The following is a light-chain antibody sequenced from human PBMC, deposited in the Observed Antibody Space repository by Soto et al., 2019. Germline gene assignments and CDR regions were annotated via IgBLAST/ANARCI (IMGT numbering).Light chain of an antibody. CDR3: AAWDDSLNLWV. Sequence: QSVLTQPPSASGTPGQRVPISCSGSSSNIGSNTVNWYQQLPGTAPKLLIYSNNQRPSGVPDRFSVSKSGTSASLALSGLQSEDEADYYCAAWDDSLNLWVFGGGTKLTV. CDR1: SSNIGSNT. CDR2: SNN. J-gene: IGLJ3*02. V-gene: IGLV1-44*01.